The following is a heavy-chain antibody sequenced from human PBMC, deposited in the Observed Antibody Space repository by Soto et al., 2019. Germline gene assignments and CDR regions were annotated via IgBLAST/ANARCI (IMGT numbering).Heavy chain of an antibody. J-gene: IGHJ3*02. CDR1: GFTFSSYD. CDR3: AKVIGSCSSTSCYPGCFDI. D-gene: IGHD2-2*01. Sequence: EVQLLESGGGWVQPGGSLRLSCAASGFTFSSYDMSWVRQAPGKGLEWCSAIRGSGGRTYYADSVKGRFTISKNISKNTRYMQMNSMRAEDTTVYYCAKVIGSCSSTSCYPGCFDIWGQGTMVTVSS. V-gene: IGHV3-23*01. CDR2: IRGSGGRT.